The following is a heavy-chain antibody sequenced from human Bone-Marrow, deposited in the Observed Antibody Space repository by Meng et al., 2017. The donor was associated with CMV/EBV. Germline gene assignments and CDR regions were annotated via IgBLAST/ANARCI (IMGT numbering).Heavy chain of an antibody. V-gene: IGHV3-30*04. Sequence: GESLKISCAASGFTFSSYAMHWVRQAPGKGLEWVAVISYDGSNKYYADSVKGRFTISRDNSKNSLYLQMNSLRAEDTALYYCAKGGGAFDIWGQGTMVTVSS. CDR2: ISYDGSNK. J-gene: IGHJ3*02. CDR3: AKGGGAFDI. D-gene: IGHD4-23*01. CDR1: GFTFSSYA.